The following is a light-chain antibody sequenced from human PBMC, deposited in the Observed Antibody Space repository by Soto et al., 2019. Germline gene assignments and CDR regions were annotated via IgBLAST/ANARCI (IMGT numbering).Light chain of an antibody. V-gene: IGKV1-39*01. Sequence: DIQMTQSPSSLSASVGDRVTITCRASQSISSYLNWYQQKPGKAPKLLIYGASNLQSGVPPRFSGSGSGTEFTLTISSLQPDDFATYYCQQYNSIPLTFGGGTKVDIK. CDR1: QSISSY. CDR3: QQYNSIPLT. CDR2: GAS. J-gene: IGKJ4*01.